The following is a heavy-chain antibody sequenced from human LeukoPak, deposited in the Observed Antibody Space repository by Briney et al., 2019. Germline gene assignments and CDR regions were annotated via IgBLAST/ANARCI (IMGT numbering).Heavy chain of an antibody. CDR1: GFTFSSYA. CDR2: ISYDGSNK. J-gene: IGHJ4*02. V-gene: IGHV3-30*01. CDR3: ASLYSSSSGPFDY. D-gene: IGHD6-6*01. Sequence: PGGSLRLSCAASGFTFSSYAMHWVRQAPGKGLDWGAVISYDGSNKYYADSVKGRFTISRDNSKNTLYLQMNSLRAEDTAVYYCASLYSSSSGPFDYWGQGTLVTVSS.